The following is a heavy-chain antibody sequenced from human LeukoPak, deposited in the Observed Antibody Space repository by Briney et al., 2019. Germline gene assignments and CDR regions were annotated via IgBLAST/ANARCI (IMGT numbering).Heavy chain of an antibody. V-gene: IGHV4-59*01. CDR3: ARDLSRTGYSSSWYSVDY. D-gene: IGHD6-13*01. Sequence: DPSETLSLTCTVSGGSISSYYWSWIRQPPGKGLEWIGYIYYSGSTNYNPSLKSRVTISVDTSKNQFSLKLSSVTAADTAVYYCARDLSRTGYSSSWYSVDYWGQGTLVTVSS. CDR2: IYYSGST. J-gene: IGHJ4*02. CDR1: GGSISSYY.